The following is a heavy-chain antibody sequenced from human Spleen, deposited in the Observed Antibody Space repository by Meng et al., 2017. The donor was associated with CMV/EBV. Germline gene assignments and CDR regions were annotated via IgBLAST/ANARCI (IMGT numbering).Heavy chain of an antibody. J-gene: IGHJ6*02. CDR1: GFTFNVYG. D-gene: IGHD2-15*01. Sequence: GESLKISCAASGFTFNVYGMHWVRQAPGKGLEWVAFIPYDGSYKYYADSVKGRFTISRDNSKNTLFMQMNSLRAEDTAVYYCAKEFICTGGSCYSSGFRFYYGMDVWGQGTTVTVSS. CDR3: AKEFICTGGSCYSSGFRFYYGMDV. V-gene: IGHV3-30*02. CDR2: IPYDGSYK.